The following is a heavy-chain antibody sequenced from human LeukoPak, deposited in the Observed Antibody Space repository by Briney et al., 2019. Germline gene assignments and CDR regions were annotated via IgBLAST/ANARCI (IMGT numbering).Heavy chain of an antibody. CDR2: IYHSGST. J-gene: IGHJ4*02. CDR1: GGSITSYY. V-gene: IGHV4-59*08. Sequence: SETLSLTCTVSGGSITSYYWSWIRQPPGKGLEWIGYIYHSGSTNYNPPLKSRVTISVETPKNQFSLRLRSVTAADTAVYYCARHIPGNPYFDYWGQGTLVTVSS. D-gene: IGHD2/OR15-2a*01. CDR3: ARHIPGNPYFDY.